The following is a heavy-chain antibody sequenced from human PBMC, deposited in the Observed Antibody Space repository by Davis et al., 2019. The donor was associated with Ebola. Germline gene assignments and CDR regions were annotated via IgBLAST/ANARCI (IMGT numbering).Heavy chain of an antibody. CDR3: ARGITIVRAYNWFDP. CDR1: GFTVSSNY. Sequence: GESLKISCAASGFTVSSNYMSWVRQAPGKGLEWVSVIYSGGSTYYADSVKGRFTISRHNSKNTLYLQMNSLRAEDTAVYYCARGITIVRAYNWFDPWGQGTLVTVSS. V-gene: IGHV3-53*04. CDR2: IYSGGST. D-gene: IGHD3-10*01. J-gene: IGHJ5*02.